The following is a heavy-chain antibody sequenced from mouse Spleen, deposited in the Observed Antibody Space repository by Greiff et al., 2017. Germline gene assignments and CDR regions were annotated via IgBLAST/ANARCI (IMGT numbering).Heavy chain of an antibody. Sequence: VQLQQSGAELVRPGASVKLSCTASGFNIKDDYMHWVKQSPEQGLEWVGRIDPENGDTEYASKFQGKATITADTSSNTAYLQLSSLTSEDTAVYYCASGNYGAYWGQGTLVTVSA. CDR2: IDPENGDT. CDR1: GFNIKDDY. J-gene: IGHJ3*01. V-gene: IGHV14-4*01. CDR3: ASGNYGAY. D-gene: IGHD2-1*01.